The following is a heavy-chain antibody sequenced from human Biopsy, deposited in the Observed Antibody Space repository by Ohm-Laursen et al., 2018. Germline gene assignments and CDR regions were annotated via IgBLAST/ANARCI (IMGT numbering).Heavy chain of an antibody. Sequence: SLRLSCAASGFSYRDYHMSRIRQAPGRGLAWVSYISGGGTIYYGDSMKGRVTISRDNAKNSLYLQKRSVRAEDAAVYYCARDTRWSPYSTDVWGQGTTVTVSS. J-gene: IGHJ6*02. D-gene: IGHD4-23*01. CDR2: ISGGGTI. V-gene: IGHV3-11*01. CDR1: GFSYRDYH. CDR3: ARDTRWSPYSTDV.